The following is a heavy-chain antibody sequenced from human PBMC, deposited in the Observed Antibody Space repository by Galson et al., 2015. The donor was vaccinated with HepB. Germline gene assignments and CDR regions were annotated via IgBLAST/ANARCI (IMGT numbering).Heavy chain of an antibody. CDR3: ARDAPGYYDYIWGSYRYNQDYYYYMDV. J-gene: IGHJ6*03. Sequence: QVQLQESGPGLVKPSETLSLTCTVSGGSISSYYWSWIRQPPGKGLEWIGYIYYSGSTNYNPSLKSRVTISVDTSKNQFSLKLSSVTAADTAVYYCARDAPGYYDYIWGSYRYNQDYYYYMDVWGKGTTVTVSS. CDR1: GGSISSYY. V-gene: IGHV4-59*01. CDR2: IYYSGST. D-gene: IGHD3-16*02.